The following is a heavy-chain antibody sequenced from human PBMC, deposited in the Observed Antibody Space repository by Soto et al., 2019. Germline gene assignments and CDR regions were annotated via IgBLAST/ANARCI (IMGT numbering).Heavy chain of an antibody. CDR2: ISGTGGT. CDR1: GFTFSSYV. Sequence: EVQLWESGGGFVQPGGSLRLSCAVSGFTFSSYVMSWVRQAPGKGLEWVSAISGTGGTYYADSVKGRFTISRDNSKNALYLQMNSLRDEETAVYYCAKDRRGAYCSGGTCYSPDYWGQGTLVIVSS. J-gene: IGHJ4*02. D-gene: IGHD2-15*01. CDR3: AKDRRGAYCSGGTCYSPDY. V-gene: IGHV3-23*01.